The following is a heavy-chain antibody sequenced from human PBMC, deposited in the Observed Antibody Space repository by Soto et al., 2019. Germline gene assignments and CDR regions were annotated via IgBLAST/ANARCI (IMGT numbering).Heavy chain of an antibody. CDR3: ARTPNNGRAGVYGMDV. D-gene: IGHD1-1*01. J-gene: IGHJ6*02. CDR2: IDGDSGDT. Sequence: QVQLVQSGAEVKKPGASVKVSCKASGYTFTNYYIHWVRQAPGQGLEWMGWIDGDSGDTKDAQKFQGWVTMTRDTSINTAYMELSRLTSPDTAVYYCARTPNNGRAGVYGMDVWGQGTTVTVSS. CDR1: GYTFTNYY. V-gene: IGHV1-2*04.